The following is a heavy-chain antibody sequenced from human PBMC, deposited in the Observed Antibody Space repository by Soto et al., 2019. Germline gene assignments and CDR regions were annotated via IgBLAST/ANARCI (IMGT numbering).Heavy chain of an antibody. D-gene: IGHD5-18*01. CDR2: ITGAGDGT. Sequence: EVQLVESGGGLVQPGGSLRLSCVASGFTIENSVMHWVRQTLGKGLMWVSRITGAGDGTLYADSVQGRFTISRDNAKNTVYLHMTGLRVEETAVYYCARAQKWRQLSLNVFDIWGQGTTVTVSS. CDR1: GFTIENSV. V-gene: IGHV3-74*01. J-gene: IGHJ3*02. CDR3: ARAQKWRQLSLNVFDI.